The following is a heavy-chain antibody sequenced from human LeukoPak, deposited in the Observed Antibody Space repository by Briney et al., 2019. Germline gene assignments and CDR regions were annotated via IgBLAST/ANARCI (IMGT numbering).Heavy chain of an antibody. Sequence: GGSLRLSCSASGFTFSSYAMHWVRQAPGKGLEWVAVIPYDGSNKYYADSVKGRFTISRDNSKNTLYLQMNSLRAEDTAVYYCARAPYPSGWSDYWGQGTLVTVSS. CDR1: GFTFSSYA. D-gene: IGHD6-19*01. J-gene: IGHJ4*02. CDR2: IPYDGSNK. V-gene: IGHV3-30-3*01. CDR3: ARAPYPSGWSDY.